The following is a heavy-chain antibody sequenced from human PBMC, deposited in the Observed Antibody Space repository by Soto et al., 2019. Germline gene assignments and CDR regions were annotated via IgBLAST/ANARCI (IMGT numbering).Heavy chain of an antibody. CDR2: ISGSGGST. D-gene: IGHD3-10*01. J-gene: IGHJ4*02. CDR1: GFTFSSYA. CDR3: AKDPHMVRGVISII. Sequence: GESLKISCAASGFTFSSYAMSWVRQAPGKGLEWVSAISGSGGSTYYADSVKGRFTISRDNSKNTLYLQMNSLRAEDTAVYYCAKDPHMVRGVISIIWGQGTLVTVSS. V-gene: IGHV3-23*01.